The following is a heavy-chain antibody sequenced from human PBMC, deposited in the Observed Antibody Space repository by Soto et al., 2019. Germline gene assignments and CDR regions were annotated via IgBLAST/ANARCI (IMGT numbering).Heavy chain of an antibody. CDR3: GILDMITFGGVIGPNDAFDS. CDR2: IYFSEST. CDR1: GGSMSSYY. D-gene: IGHD3-16*02. J-gene: IGHJ3*02. Sequence: SETLSLTCTVSGGSMSSYYCSWIRQPPGKGLDWIGYIYFSESTSYNPSLKSRVTISGDKSKNQFSLRLTSVTAADTAVYYCGILDMITFGGVIGPNDAFDSWGQGKMVTVSS. V-gene: IGHV4-59*06.